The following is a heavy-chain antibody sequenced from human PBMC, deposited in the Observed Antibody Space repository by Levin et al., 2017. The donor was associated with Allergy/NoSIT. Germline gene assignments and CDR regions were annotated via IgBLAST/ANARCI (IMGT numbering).Heavy chain of an antibody. CDR1: GFTFSTYS. CDR2: ISSHSGTI. V-gene: IGHV3-48*01. J-gene: IGHJ4*02. CDR3: ARGMYCGGECFSTYYSDY. D-gene: IGHD2-21*01. Sequence: GGSLRLSCAASGFTFSTYSMNWVRQAPGKGLEWVSYISSHSGTIYYADSVKGRFTISRDNAKNSLYLQMNSLRAEDTAVYYCARGMYCGGECFSTYYSDYWGQGTLVTVSS.